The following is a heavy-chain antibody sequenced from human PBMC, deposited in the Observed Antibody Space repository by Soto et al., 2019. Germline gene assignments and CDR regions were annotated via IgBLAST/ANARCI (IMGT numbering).Heavy chain of an antibody. Sequence: ASVKVSCKASGYTFTSYDINWVRQATGQGLEWMGWMNPNSGNTGYAQKFQGRVTMTRNTSISTAYMELSSLRSEDTAVYYCARGYCTNGVCRRPFDYWGQGTLVTVSS. J-gene: IGHJ4*02. CDR3: ARGYCTNGVCRRPFDY. CDR1: GYTFTSYD. D-gene: IGHD2-8*01. V-gene: IGHV1-8*01. CDR2: MNPNSGNT.